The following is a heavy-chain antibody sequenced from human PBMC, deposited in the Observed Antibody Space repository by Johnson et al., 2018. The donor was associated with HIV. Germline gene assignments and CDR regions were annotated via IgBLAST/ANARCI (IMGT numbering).Heavy chain of an antibody. CDR2: ISYDGSNK. D-gene: IGHD1-26*01. CDR1: GFTFSSYG. Sequence: VQLVESGGGVVQPGRSLRLSCAASGFTFSSYGMHWVRQAPGKGLEWVAVISYDGSNKYYVDSVKGRFTISRDNSKNTLYLQMNSLRAEDMAVYYCAGLGGSHDAFDIWGQGTMVTVSS. V-gene: IGHV3-30*03. CDR3: AGLGGSHDAFDI. J-gene: IGHJ3*02.